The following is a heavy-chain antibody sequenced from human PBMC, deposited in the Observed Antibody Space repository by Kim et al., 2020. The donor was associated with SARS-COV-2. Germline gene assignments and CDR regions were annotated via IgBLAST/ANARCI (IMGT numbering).Heavy chain of an antibody. CDR3: ARGTIDWLLSPPSTYGMDV. V-gene: IGHV1-69*13. CDR1: GGTFSSYA. CDR2: IIPIFGTA. D-gene: IGHD3-9*01. Sequence: SVKVSCKASGGTFSSYAISWVRQAPGQGLEWMGGIIPIFGTANYAQKFQGRVTITADESTSTAYMELSSLRSEDTAVYYCARGTIDWLLSPPSTYGMDVWGQGTTVTVSS. J-gene: IGHJ6*02.